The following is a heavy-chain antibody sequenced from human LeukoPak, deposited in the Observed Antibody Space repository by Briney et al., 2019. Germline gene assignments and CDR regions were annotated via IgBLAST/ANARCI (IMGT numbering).Heavy chain of an antibody. J-gene: IGHJ4*02. D-gene: IGHD2-15*01. Sequence: GGSLRLSCAASGFTFSSYEMNWVRQAPGKGLEWVSYISSSGSTIYYADSVKGRFTISRDNAKNSLYLQMNSLRAEDTAVYYCASDAEYCSGGSCYRGNFDYWGQGTLVTASS. CDR1: GFTFSSYE. CDR3: ASDAEYCSGGSCYRGNFDY. V-gene: IGHV3-48*03. CDR2: ISSSGSTI.